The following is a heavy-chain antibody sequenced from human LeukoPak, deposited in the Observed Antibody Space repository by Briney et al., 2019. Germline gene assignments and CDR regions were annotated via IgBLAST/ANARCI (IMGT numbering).Heavy chain of an antibody. CDR3: ARQIVVVPAAINWFDP. J-gene: IGHJ5*02. D-gene: IGHD2-2*02. Sequence: SETLSLTCTVSGGSISSYYWGWIRQPPGKGLEWIGHIYYSGSTNYNPPLKSRVTISVDTSKNQFSLKLSSVTAADTAVYYCARQIVVVPAAINWFDPWGQGTLVTVSS. CDR1: GGSISSYY. CDR2: IYYSGST. V-gene: IGHV4-59*01.